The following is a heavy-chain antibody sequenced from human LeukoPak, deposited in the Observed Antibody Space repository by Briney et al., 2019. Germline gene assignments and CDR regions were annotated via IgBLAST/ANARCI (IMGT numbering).Heavy chain of an antibody. V-gene: IGHV1-2*02. Sequence: GASEKVSCKASGYTFTGYYMHWVQQAPGQGLEWMGWIYPNSGHTNYAQKFQGRVTMTRDTSISTAHMELSRLRSDDTAVYYCATYRDRVEGFDYWGQGTLVTV. J-gene: IGHJ4*02. D-gene: IGHD3-22*01. CDR3: ATYRDRVEGFDY. CDR2: IYPNSGHT. CDR1: GYTFTGYY.